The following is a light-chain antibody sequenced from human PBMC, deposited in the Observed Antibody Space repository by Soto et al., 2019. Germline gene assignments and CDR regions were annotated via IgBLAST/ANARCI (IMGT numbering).Light chain of an antibody. CDR1: SSNIGSNY. J-gene: IGLJ7*01. CDR3: ATWDDDLNAAV. Sequence: QAVVTQPPSASGTPGQRVTISCSGSSSNIGSNYVYWYQQLPGTAPKLLIYINDQRPSGVPGRFSASTSGTSASLAISGLQSDDEADYYCATWDDDLNAAVFGGGTQLTVL. V-gene: IGLV1-44*01. CDR2: IND.